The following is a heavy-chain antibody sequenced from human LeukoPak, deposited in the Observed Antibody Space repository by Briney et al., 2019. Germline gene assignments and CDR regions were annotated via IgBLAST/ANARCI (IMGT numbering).Heavy chain of an antibody. CDR1: GFTFSSYA. J-gene: IGHJ4*02. D-gene: IGHD3-22*01. CDR3: AGTHYYDSSGYYCFDY. V-gene: IGHV3-23*01. Sequence: PGGSLRLSCAASGFTFSSYAMSWVRQAPGKGLEWVSAISGSGGSTYYADSVKGRFTISRDNSKNTLYLQMNSLRAEDTAVYYCAGTHYYDSSGYYCFDYWGQGTLVTVSS. CDR2: ISGSGGST.